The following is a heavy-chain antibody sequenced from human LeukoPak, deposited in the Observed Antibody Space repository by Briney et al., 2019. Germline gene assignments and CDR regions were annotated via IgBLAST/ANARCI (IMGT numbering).Heavy chain of an antibody. J-gene: IGHJ4*02. CDR1: GFTVSSNY. D-gene: IGHD6-6*01. CDR2: ISGSGAST. V-gene: IGHV3-23*01. Sequence: GGSLRRSCSASGFTVSSNYRTWVRHAPGKGLKGVSAISGSGASTYYADSVRGRLTIARDNSKDTLYLQMNRLRAEDTAVYYCAKDPSPGAAPPPRSFAYWGQGTLVTVSS. CDR3: AKDPSPGAAPPPRSFAY.